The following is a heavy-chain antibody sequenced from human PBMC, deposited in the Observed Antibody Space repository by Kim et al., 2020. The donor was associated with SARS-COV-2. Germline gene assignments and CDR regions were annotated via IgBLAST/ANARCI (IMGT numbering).Heavy chain of an antibody. D-gene: IGHD6-19*01. Sequence: GGSLRLSCAASGFTFSSYGMHWVRQAPGKGLEWMAIIWYDGSNKYYADSVKGRFTISRDNSKNTLYLQMNSLRAEDTAVYYCARNSLWNSGWYWDDAFDIWGQGTMVTVSS. J-gene: IGHJ3*02. CDR3: ARNSLWNSGWYWDDAFDI. V-gene: IGHV3-33*01. CDR1: GFTFSSYG. CDR2: IWYDGSNK.